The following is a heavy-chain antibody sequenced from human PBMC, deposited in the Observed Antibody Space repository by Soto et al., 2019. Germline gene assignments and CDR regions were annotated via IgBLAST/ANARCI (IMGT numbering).Heavy chain of an antibody. D-gene: IGHD3-10*01. Sequence: GASVKVSCKASGGTFSSYAISWVRQAPGQGLEWMGGIIPIFGTANYAQKFQGRVTITADESTSTAYMELSSLRSEDTAVYYCARDEDYYGSGRGDASDIWGQGTMVTVSS. CDR2: IIPIFGTA. V-gene: IGHV1-69*13. CDR1: GGTFSSYA. J-gene: IGHJ3*02. CDR3: ARDEDYYGSGRGDASDI.